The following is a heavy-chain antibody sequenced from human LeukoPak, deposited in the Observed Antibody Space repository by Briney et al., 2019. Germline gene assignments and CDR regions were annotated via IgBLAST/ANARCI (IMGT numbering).Heavy chain of an antibody. V-gene: IGHV3-23*01. CDR1: GFTFSSYA. CDR3: AKSGVRGVLASLPDY. CDR2: ISGSGGST. D-gene: IGHD7-27*01. J-gene: IGHJ4*02. Sequence: GGSLRLSCAASGFTFSSYAMSWVRQAPGKGLEWVSAISGSGGSTYYADSVKGRFTISRDNSKNTLYLQVNSLRAEDTAVYYCAKSGVRGVLASLPDYWGQGTLVTVSS.